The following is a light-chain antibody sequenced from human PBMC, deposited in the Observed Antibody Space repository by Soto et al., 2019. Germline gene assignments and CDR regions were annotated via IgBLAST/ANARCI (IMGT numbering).Light chain of an antibody. CDR1: QSVRSY. J-gene: IGKJ1*01. Sequence: IQITQKHSSLSSSVGDRVTITCRASQSVRSYLTWYQHKPGQAPRLLIYAASSLASGIPARFTGSGSGTDFTLTITSLQSEDFAAYYCQQSYNWPRTFGHGTKVDIK. CDR2: AAS. V-gene: IGKV1-39*01. CDR3: QQSYNWPRT.